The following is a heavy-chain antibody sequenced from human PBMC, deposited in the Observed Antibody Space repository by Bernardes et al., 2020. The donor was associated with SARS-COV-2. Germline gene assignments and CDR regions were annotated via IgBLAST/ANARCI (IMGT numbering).Heavy chain of an antibody. CDR3: ARDPDHYPMGTVTRFGMDV. Sequence: SVKVSCKASGGTFSSYAISWVRQAPGQGLEWMGGIIPIFGTANYAQKFQGRVTITADESTSTAYMELSSLRSEDTAVYYCARDPDHYPMGTVTRFGMDVWGQGTTVTVSS. D-gene: IGHD4-17*01. CDR2: IIPIFGTA. CDR1: GGTFSSYA. V-gene: IGHV1-69*13. J-gene: IGHJ6*02.